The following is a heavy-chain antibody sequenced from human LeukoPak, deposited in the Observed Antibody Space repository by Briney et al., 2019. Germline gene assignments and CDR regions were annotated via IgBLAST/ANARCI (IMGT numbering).Heavy chain of an antibody. D-gene: IGHD3-22*01. CDR1: GYTFTGYY. CDR2: MNPNSGNT. V-gene: IGHV1-8*02. Sequence: ASVKVSCKASGYTFTGYYTHWVRQATGQGLEWMGWMNPNSGNTGYAQKFQGRVTMTRNTSISTAYMELSSLRSEDTAVYYCARGGYYDSSGYFHYGMDVWGQGTTVTVSS. CDR3: ARGGYYDSSGYFHYGMDV. J-gene: IGHJ6*02.